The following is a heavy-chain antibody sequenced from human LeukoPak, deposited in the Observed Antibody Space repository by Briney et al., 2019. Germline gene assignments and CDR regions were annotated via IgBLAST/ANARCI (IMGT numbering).Heavy chain of an antibody. CDR1: GFTFSSYA. CDR3: AKDKEYYDFWSGYYEANYYFDY. J-gene: IGHJ4*02. V-gene: IGHV3-23*01. CDR2: ISGSGGST. D-gene: IGHD3-3*01. Sequence: GGSLRLSCAASGFTFSSYAMSWVRQAPGKGLEWVSAISGSGGSTYYADSVKGRFTISRDNSKNTLYLQMNSPRAEDTAVYYCAKDKEYYDFWSGYYEANYYFDYWGQGTLVTVSS.